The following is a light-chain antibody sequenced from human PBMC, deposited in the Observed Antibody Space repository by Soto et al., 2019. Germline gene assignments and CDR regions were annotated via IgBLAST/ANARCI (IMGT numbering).Light chain of an antibody. CDR2: EDD. Sequence: NFMLTQPHSASESPGKTVTISCTRSSGSIASNYVQWYQQRPGSAPTTVIYEDDQRPSGVPDRFSGSIDSSSNSASLTISGLKTEDEADYYCQSYDNNNPVVFGGGTKLTVL. CDR1: SGSIASNY. J-gene: IGLJ2*01. V-gene: IGLV6-57*04. CDR3: QSYDNNNPVV.